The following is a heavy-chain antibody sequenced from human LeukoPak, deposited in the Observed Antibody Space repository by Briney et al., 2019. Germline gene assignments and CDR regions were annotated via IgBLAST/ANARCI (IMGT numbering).Heavy chain of an antibody. CDR1: GYTFTSYD. CDR3: AREGEYYYGSGSHNWFDP. D-gene: IGHD3-10*01. Sequence: ASVKVSCKASGYTFTSYDINWVRQATGQGLEWMGWMNPNSGNTGYAQKFQGRVTMTRNTSISTAYMELSSLRSEDTAVYYCAREGEYYYGSGSHNWFDPWGQGTLVTVSS. J-gene: IGHJ5*02. CDR2: MNPNSGNT. V-gene: IGHV1-8*01.